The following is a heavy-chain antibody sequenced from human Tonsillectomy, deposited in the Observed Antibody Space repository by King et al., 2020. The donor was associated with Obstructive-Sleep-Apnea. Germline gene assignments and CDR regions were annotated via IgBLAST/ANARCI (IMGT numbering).Heavy chain of an antibody. Sequence: VQLVESGPEVKKPGESLKISCKGSAYRFTTRWIGWVRQMPGKGLEWMGIIFPADSDTRYSPPFQDRVTISADKSISTAYLQWRSLKASDTAMYYCASQGDLLELRDDAFDMWGQGTMVTVSS. D-gene: IGHD1-7*01. CDR1: AYRFTTRW. CDR2: IFPADSDT. V-gene: IGHV5-51*01. CDR3: ASQGDLLELRDDAFDM. J-gene: IGHJ3*02.